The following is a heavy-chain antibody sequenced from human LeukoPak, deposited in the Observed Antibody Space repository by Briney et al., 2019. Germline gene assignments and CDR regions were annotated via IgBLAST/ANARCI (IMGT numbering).Heavy chain of an antibody. CDR1: GYPFINYW. D-gene: IGHD3-22*01. J-gene: IGHJ4*02. V-gene: IGHV5-51*01. CDR3: ARSGSLGIGYSTVDS. CDR2: IFPDDSDT. Sequence: GESLKISCEASGYPFINYWIAWVRQMPGKGLEWMGIIFPDDSDTRYNPSFQGQVTISADKSISTAYLQWSSLKASDTAMYYCARSGSLGIGYSTVDSWGQGILVTVSS.